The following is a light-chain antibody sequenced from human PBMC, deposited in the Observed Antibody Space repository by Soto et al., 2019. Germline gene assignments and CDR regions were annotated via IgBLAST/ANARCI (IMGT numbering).Light chain of an antibody. Sequence: QSALTQPASVSGSPGQSITISCTGTSSDVGGNKYVSWPQQYPGKVPKLLINKVTNRPSGVSYRFSGSKSGNTASLTISALLAEDEADYFCASSTSDSLYVFGTGTKVTVL. CDR1: SSDVGGNKY. V-gene: IGLV2-14*01. CDR2: KVT. CDR3: ASSTSDSLYV. J-gene: IGLJ1*01.